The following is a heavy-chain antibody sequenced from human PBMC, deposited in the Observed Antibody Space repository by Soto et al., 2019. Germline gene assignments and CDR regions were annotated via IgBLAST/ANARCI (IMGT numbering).Heavy chain of an antibody. Sequence: SVKVSCKASGFTFTSSAAQWVRQARGQRLEWIGWIVVGSGNTNYAQKFQERVTITRDMSTSTAYMELSSLRSEDTAVYYCAAAPLVYADYYYYYGMDVWGQGTTVTVSS. CDR1: GFTFTSSA. D-gene: IGHD2-8*01. V-gene: IGHV1-58*01. CDR3: AAAPLVYADYYYYYGMDV. CDR2: IVVGSGNT. J-gene: IGHJ6*02.